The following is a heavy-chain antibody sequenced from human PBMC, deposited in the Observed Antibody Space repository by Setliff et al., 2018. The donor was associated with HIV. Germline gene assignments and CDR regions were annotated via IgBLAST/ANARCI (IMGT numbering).Heavy chain of an antibody. CDR2: VHHTGTT. CDR3: ARGESSTWDLAEHFQH. CDR1: GVSVSSGGYY. J-gene: IGHJ1*01. Sequence: PSETLSLTCTVSGVSVSSGGYYWSWIRQHPGKGLEWIGDVHHTGTTYLNPSLKSRITISVDTSKNQFSLELGFVPAADTAVYHCARGESSTWDLAEHFQHWGHGTLVTVSS. D-gene: IGHD2-2*01. V-gene: IGHV4-31*03.